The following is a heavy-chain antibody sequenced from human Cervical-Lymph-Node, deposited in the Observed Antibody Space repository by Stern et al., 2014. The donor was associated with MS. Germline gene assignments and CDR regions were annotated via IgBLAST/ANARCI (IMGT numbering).Heavy chain of an antibody. J-gene: IGHJ4*02. CDR3: AREGQEYVDTYIDY. Sequence: MQLVESGGGVVQPGRSLRLSCTASGFTFSNYGMHWVRQAPGKGLEWVAVISYDGSKKYYADSVKGRFTISRDNFQNTLSLQMTRLRGEDTAVYYCAREGQEYVDTYIDYWGQGTLATVPS. D-gene: IGHD2-2*01. CDR1: GFTFSNYG. CDR2: ISYDGSKK. V-gene: IGHV3-30*03.